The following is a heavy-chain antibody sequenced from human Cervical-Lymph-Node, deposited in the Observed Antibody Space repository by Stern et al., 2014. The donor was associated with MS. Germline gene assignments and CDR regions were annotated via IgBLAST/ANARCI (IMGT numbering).Heavy chain of an antibody. Sequence: VQLEESGGGVVQPGRSLRLSCATSGFTFGRHSMHWVRQAPGKGLEWVAIISYDGSSQHYADSVKRRFTISRDNSNNTLYLQMNSLRVEDTAMYYCARPAAARYFDYWGQGSQVTVSS. V-gene: IGHV3-30-3*01. CDR1: GFTFGRHS. D-gene: IGHD6-25*01. J-gene: IGHJ4*02. CDR3: ARPAAARYFDY. CDR2: ISYDGSSQ.